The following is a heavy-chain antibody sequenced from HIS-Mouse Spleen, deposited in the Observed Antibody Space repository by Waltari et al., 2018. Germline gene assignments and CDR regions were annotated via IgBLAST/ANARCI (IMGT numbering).Heavy chain of an antibody. CDR2: SYYSGST. CDR1: GGSISSYY. Sequence: QVQLQESGPGLVKPSETLSLTCTVSGGSISSYYWSWIRQPPGKGLEWIGYSYYSGSTTYNPSLKRRVTISVDTSKNQFSLKLSSVTAADTAVYYCAGHDSNFYYYYGMDVWGQGTTVTVSS. CDR3: AGHDSNFYYYYGMDV. V-gene: IGHV4-59*08. J-gene: IGHJ6*02. D-gene: IGHD4-4*01.